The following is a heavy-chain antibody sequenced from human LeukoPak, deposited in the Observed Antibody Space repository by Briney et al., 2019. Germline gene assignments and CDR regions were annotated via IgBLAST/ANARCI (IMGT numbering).Heavy chain of an antibody. CDR1: GGSITGYY. J-gene: IGHJ4*02. D-gene: IGHD6-19*01. V-gene: IGHV4-34*01. CDR2: INHSGST. Sequence: PSETLSLTCTVSGGSITGYYWSWIRQPPGKGLEWFGEINHSGSTNYNPSLKSRVTISVDTSKNQFSLKLNSVTAADTAVYYCARGPYSSGWYEARKYYFDYWGQGTLVTVSS. CDR3: ARGPYSSGWYEARKYYFDY.